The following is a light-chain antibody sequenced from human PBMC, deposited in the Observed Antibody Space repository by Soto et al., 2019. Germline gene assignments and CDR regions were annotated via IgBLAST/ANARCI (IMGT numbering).Light chain of an antibody. CDR3: QPYSYSPQFS. J-gene: IGKJ3*01. V-gene: IGKV3-20*01. CDR2: GAS. CDR1: QSVRNNY. Sequence: ELVLTQSPGTLSLSPGERATLSCRASQSVRNNYLAWYQQRPGQAPRLLIYGASQRATGIPDRFSGSGSGTEYTLTISRLEAEDFAVYYCQPYSYSPQFSSVPGTKVHSK.